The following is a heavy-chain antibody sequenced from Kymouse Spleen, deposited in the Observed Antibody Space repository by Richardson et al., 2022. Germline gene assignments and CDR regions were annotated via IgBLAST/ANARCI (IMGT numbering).Heavy chain of an antibody. CDR3: AKDPSDILTT. CDR1: GFTFSSYG. D-gene: IGHD3-9*01. V-gene: IGHV3-30*18. CDR2: ISYDGSNK. Sequence: QVQLVESGGGVVQPGRSLRLSCAASGFTFSSYGMHWVRQAPGKGLEWVAVISYDGSNKYYADSVKGRFTISRDNSKNTLYLQMNSLRAEDTAVYYCAKDPSDILTTGAREPWSPSPQ. J-gene: IGHJ4*02.